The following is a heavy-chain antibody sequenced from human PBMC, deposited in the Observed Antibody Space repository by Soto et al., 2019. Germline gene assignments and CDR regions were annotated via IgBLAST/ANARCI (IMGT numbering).Heavy chain of an antibody. Sequence: PXETRCLTCAFSGCSIGSGGYSWSWIRQPPGKGLEWIGYIYHSGSTYYNPSLKSRVTISVDRSKNQSSLKLSSVTAADTAVYYCARAATAYSYGIFFYFDYWGQGTLVTVSS. CDR1: GCSIGSGGYS. J-gene: IGHJ4*02. D-gene: IGHD5-18*01. V-gene: IGHV4-30-2*01. CDR2: IYHSGST. CDR3: ARAATAYSYGIFFYFDY.